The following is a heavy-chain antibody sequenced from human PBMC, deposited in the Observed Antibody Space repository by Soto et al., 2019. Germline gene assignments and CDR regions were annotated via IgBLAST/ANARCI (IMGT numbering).Heavy chain of an antibody. D-gene: IGHD6-6*01. CDR3: AREDSSSSGYYYYYGMDV. CDR1: GFTFSSYA. CDR2: ISYDGSNK. Sequence: GGALRLSCAASGFTFSSYAMHWVRQSPGKGLEWVAVISYDGSNKYYADSVKGRFTISRDNSKNTLYLQMNSLRAEDTAVYYCAREDSSSSGYYYYYGMDVWGQGTTVTVSS. J-gene: IGHJ6*02. V-gene: IGHV3-30-3*01.